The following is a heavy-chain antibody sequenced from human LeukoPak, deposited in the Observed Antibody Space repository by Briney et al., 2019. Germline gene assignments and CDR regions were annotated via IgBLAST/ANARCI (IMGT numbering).Heavy chain of an antibody. CDR1: GGTFSSYA. CDR2: IIPIFGTA. CDR3: ARGGLAAAGTPYYYYYYMDV. D-gene: IGHD6-13*01. J-gene: IGHJ6*03. V-gene: IGHV1-69*05. Sequence: SVKVSCKASGGTFSSYAISWVRQAPGQGFEWMGGIIPIFGTANYAQKFQGRVTITTDESTSTAYMELSSLRSEDTAVYYCARGGLAAAGTPYYYYYYMDVWGKGTTVTVSS.